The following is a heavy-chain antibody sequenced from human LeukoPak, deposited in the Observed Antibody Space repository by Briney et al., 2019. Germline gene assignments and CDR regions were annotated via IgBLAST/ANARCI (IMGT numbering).Heavy chain of an antibody. CDR1: VFTFSSYS. V-gene: IGHV3-21*01. CDR2: ISSSSSYI. Sequence: GGSLRLSCAASVFTFSSYSMNWVRQAPGKGLEWVSSISSSSSYIYYADSVKGRFTISRDNAKNSLYLQMNSLRAEDTAVYYCARAEVVVVAATLNYYYYGMDVWGQGTTVTVSS. D-gene: IGHD2-15*01. J-gene: IGHJ6*02. CDR3: ARAEVVVVAATLNYYYYGMDV.